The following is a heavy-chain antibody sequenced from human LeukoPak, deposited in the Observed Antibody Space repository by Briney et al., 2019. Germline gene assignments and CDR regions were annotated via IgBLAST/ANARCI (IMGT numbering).Heavy chain of an antibody. CDR1: GFIVGSKY. CDR3: ARAAFASSWYEGGLDV. Sequence: GGPLRLSCTVSGFIVGSKYMSWVRQAPGKGLEWVAVIYSGGATYYAGSVKGRFTISRDNTKNTLYLQMNSLEAEDRAVYYCARAAFASSWYEGGLDVWGQGTSVTVSS. D-gene: IGHD6-13*01. CDR2: IYSGGAT. V-gene: IGHV3-66*01. J-gene: IGHJ6*02.